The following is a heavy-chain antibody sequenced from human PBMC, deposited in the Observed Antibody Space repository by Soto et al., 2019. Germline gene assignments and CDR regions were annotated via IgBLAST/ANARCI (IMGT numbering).Heavy chain of an antibody. CDR3: ARAYTSGDYMDV. D-gene: IGHD3-10*01. CDR2: VSYSGSS. Sequence: QVQLQESGPGLAKPSETLSLTCTVSGVSVSSYYWTWIRQPPGKTLEWIGYVSYSGSSNYNPSLRSRVTISVDPSKNQFSLKLNSVTAADAAVYNGARAYTSGDYMDVWGKGTTVTVSS. V-gene: IGHV4-59*08. J-gene: IGHJ6*03. CDR1: GVSVSSYY.